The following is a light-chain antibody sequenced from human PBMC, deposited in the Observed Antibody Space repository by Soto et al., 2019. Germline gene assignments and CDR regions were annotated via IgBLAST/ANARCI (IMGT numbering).Light chain of an antibody. CDR1: QSISSY. CDR3: QQYYSYPLT. CDR2: AAS. Sequence: DIPMTQSPSSLSASVGDRVTITCRASQSISSYLNWYQQKPGKAPKLLIYAASTLHSGVPSRFSGSGSGTDFTLTISCLQSEDFATYYCQQYYSYPLTFGPGTKVDIK. V-gene: IGKV1-39*01. J-gene: IGKJ3*01.